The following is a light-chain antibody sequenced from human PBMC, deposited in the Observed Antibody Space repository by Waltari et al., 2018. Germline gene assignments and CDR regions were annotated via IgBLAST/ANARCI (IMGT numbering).Light chain of an antibody. CDR2: DVS. V-gene: IGLV2-14*03. CDR1: SSDVGRYHY. Sequence: QSALTQPASVSGSPGQSITISCTGTSSDVGRYHYVSWYQQHSGKVPKVIIYDVSNRPSGVSNRFSGSKSGNTASLTISGLQAEDEADYYCSLYTTSSVLFGGGTKLTVL. J-gene: IGLJ2*01. CDR3: SLYTTSSVL.